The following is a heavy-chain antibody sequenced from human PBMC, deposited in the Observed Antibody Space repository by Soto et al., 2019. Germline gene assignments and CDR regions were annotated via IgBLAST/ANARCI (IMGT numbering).Heavy chain of an antibody. CDR3: ARAYGGNVFDY. CDR1: GGSFSGYY. V-gene: IGHV4-34*01. D-gene: IGHD4-17*01. CDR2: INHSGST. J-gene: IGHJ4*02. Sequence: QVQLQQWGAGLLKPSETLSLTCAVYGGSFSGYYWSWIRQPPGKGLEWIGDINHSGSTNYNPSLKXXVTISVDTSKNQFSLQLSSGTAADTAVYFCARAYGGNVFDYWGQGTLVTVSS.